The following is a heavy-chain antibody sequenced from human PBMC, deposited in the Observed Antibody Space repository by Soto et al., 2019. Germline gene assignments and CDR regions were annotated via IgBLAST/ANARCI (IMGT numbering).Heavy chain of an antibody. CDR3: ARGRVYRKTAHLDY. D-gene: IGHD3-16*02. CDR2: INHSGST. Sequence: QVQLQQWGAGLLKPSETLSLTCAVYGGSFSGYYWSWIRQQPGKGLEWIGEINHSGSTNYNPSLKSRVTISVDTSKNQFSLKLSSVTAADTAVCYCARGRVYRKTAHLDYWCQGTLVTVSS. J-gene: IGHJ4*02. V-gene: IGHV4-34*01. CDR1: GGSFSGYY.